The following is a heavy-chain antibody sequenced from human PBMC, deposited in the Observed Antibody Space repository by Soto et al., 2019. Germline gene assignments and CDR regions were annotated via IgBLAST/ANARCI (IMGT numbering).Heavy chain of an antibody. CDR1: GGTFSSYA. D-gene: IGHD5-12*01. CDR2: IIPIFGTA. Sequence: GASVKVSCKASGGTFSSYAISWVRQAPGQGLEWMGGIIPIFGTANYAQKFQGRVTITADESTSTAYMELSSLRSEDTAVYYCATGITDIVATISASGYYYYGTDVWGQGTTVTVSS. CDR3: ATGITDIVATISASGYYYYGTDV. V-gene: IGHV1-69*13. J-gene: IGHJ6*02.